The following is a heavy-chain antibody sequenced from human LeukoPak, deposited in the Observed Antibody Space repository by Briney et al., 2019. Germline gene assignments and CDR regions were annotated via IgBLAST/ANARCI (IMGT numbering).Heavy chain of an antibody. CDR1: GGSISSSNYY. CDR3: ARASVEMATH. J-gene: IGHJ4*02. D-gene: IGHD5-24*01. CDR2: IYNTGST. Sequence: SETLSLTCTVSGGSISSSNYYWGWIRQPPGKGLEWIGSIYNTGSTYYNPSLKSRVTISMDTSKDQFSLKLTSVTAANTAVYYCARASVEMATHWGQGTLVTVSS. V-gene: IGHV4-39*07.